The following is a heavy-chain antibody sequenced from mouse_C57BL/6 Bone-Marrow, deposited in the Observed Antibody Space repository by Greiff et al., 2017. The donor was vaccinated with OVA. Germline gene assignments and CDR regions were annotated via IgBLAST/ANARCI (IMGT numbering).Heavy chain of an antibody. Sequence: QVQLQQSGAELVRPGTSVKMSCKASGYTFTNYWIGWAKQRPGHGLEWIGDIYPGGGYTNYNEKFKGKATLTAEKSSSTAYMQFSSLTSEDSAIYYCARSALFGAMDYWGQGTSVTVSS. CDR2: IYPGGGYT. D-gene: IGHD1-1*01. J-gene: IGHJ4*01. V-gene: IGHV1-63*01. CDR1: GYTFTNYW. CDR3: ARSALFGAMDY.